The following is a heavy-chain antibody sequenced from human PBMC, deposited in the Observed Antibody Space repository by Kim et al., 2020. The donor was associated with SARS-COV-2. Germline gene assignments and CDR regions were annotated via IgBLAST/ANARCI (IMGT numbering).Heavy chain of an antibody. CDR3: ARVLRRRTVGATTHFDY. Sequence: ASVKVSCKASGYTFTSYGISWVRQAPGQGLEWMGWISAYNGNTNYAQKLQGRVTMTTDTSTSTAYMELRSLRSDDTAVYYCARVLRRRTVGATTHFDYWGQGTLVTVSS. D-gene: IGHD1-26*01. V-gene: IGHV1-18*01. CDR2: ISAYNGNT. J-gene: IGHJ4*02. CDR1: GYTFTSYG.